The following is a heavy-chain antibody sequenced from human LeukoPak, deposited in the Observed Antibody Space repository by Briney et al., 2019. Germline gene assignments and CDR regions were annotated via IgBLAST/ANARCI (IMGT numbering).Heavy chain of an antibody. CDR2: ISAYTGNT. CDR1: GYTFTSYG. V-gene: IGHV1-18*01. J-gene: IGHJ6*02. D-gene: IGHD3-10*01. Sequence: GASVKVSCKASGYTFTSYGISWVRQAPGQGLEWLGWISAYTGNTNYAQKLQGRVTMTTDTSTSTAYMELRSLRSDDTAVYYCARGGRYYYGSGAVYYYGMDVWGQGTTVTVSS. CDR3: ARGGRYYYGSGAVYYYGMDV.